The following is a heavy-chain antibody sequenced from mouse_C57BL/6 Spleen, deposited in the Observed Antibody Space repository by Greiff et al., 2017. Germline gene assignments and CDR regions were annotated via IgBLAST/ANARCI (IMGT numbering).Heavy chain of an antibody. Sequence: DVKLQESGPGLVKPSQSLSLTCSVTGYSITSGYYWNWIRQFPGNKLEWMGYISYDGSNNYNPSLKNRISITRDTSKNQFFLKLNSVTTEDTATYYCASFYDYGYFDVWGTGTTVTVSS. CDR2: ISYDGSN. CDR3: ASFYDYGYFDV. CDR1: GYSITSGYY. D-gene: IGHD2-3*01. J-gene: IGHJ1*03. V-gene: IGHV3-6*01.